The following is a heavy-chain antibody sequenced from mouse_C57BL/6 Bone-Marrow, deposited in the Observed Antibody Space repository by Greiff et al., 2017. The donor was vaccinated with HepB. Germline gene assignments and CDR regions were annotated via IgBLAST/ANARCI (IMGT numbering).Heavy chain of an antibody. D-gene: IGHD3-3*01. J-gene: IGHJ2*01. V-gene: IGHV3-1*01. CDR1: GYSITSGYD. CDR3: ARTGSLGQLDY. CDR2: INYSGST. Sequence: EVKLVESGPGMVKPSQSLSLTCTVTGYSITSGYDWHWIRHFPGNKLEWMGYINYSGSTNYNPSLKSRISITHDTSKNHFFLKLNSMTTEDTATYYCARTGSLGQLDYWGQGTTLTVSS.